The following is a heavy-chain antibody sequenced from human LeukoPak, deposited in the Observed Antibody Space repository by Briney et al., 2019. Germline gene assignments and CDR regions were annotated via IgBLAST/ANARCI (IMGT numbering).Heavy chain of an antibody. Sequence: GGSLRLSCAASGFTFSSYAMSWVRQAPGKGLDWVSAISGCGGSTYYADSVKGRFTISRDNSKNTLYLQMNSLRAEDTAVYYCAKDGGGITTNWFDPWGQGTLVTVSS. CDR2: ISGCGGST. D-gene: IGHD3-22*01. CDR1: GFTFSSYA. CDR3: AKDGGGITTNWFDP. J-gene: IGHJ5*02. V-gene: IGHV3-23*01.